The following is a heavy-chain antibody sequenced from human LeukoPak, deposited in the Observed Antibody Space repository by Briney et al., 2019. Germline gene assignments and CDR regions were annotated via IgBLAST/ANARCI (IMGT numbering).Heavy chain of an antibody. CDR1: GFTFSSYT. J-gene: IGHJ4*02. CDR2: ITSSSSYI. CDR3: ARDYGGSSPFDY. V-gene: IGHV3-21*01. Sequence: GSCLRLSCAASGFTFSSYTMNWVRPAPRRGIGWGPSITSSSSYISYAESVKGRFTISRDNAKTSLYLQMNSLRAEETAVYYCARDYGGSSPFDYWGQGTLGTVSS. D-gene: IGHD4-23*01.